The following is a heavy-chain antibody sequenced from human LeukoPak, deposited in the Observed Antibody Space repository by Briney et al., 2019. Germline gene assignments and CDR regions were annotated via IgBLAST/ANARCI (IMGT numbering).Heavy chain of an antibody. J-gene: IGHJ3*02. D-gene: IGHD2-15*01. Sequence: GGSLSLSCAASGFTLSNYSINWGRQAPGKGLEWLSYISSSSSTIYYAHSVKGRFTISRDNAKNSLYLQMNSLRDEDTAVYYCARVVVAANLDALDTWGQGTVVTVSS. V-gene: IGHV3-48*02. CDR1: GFTLSNYS. CDR2: ISSSSSTI. CDR3: ARVVVAANLDALDT.